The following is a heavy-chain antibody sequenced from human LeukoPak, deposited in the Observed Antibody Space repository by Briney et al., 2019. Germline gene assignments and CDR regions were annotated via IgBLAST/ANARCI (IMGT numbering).Heavy chain of an antibody. CDR3: AREECSNGVCYLAFDC. V-gene: IGHV1-2*06. J-gene: IGHJ4*02. Sequence: ASVKVSCKASGYTFADQYMHWVRQAPGQGLEWMGRINPNSGGTNYAQKFQGRVTMTRDTSISTAYMELSRLRSDDTAVYYCAREECSNGVCYLAFDCWGQGTLVTVSS. CDR1: GYTFADQY. CDR2: INPNSGGT. D-gene: IGHD2-8*01.